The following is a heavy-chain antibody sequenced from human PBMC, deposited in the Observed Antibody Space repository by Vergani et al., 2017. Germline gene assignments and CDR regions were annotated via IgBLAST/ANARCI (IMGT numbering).Heavy chain of an antibody. CDR2: INHSGST. D-gene: IGHD4-17*01. V-gene: IGHV4-34*01. CDR1: GGSFSGYY. Sequence: QVQLPQWGAGLLKPSETLSLTCAVYGGSFSGYYWSWIRQPPGKGLEWIGEINHSGSTNYNPSLKSRVTISVDTSKNQFYLKLSSVTAADTAVYYCALGMTTEGFDYWGQGTLVTVSS. CDR3: ALGMTTEGFDY. J-gene: IGHJ4*02.